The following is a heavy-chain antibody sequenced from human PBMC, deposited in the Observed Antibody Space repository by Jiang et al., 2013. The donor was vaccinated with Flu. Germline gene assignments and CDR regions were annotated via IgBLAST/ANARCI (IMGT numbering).Heavy chain of an antibody. Sequence: VQLLESGGGLVQPGRSLRLSCAASGFTFDDYAMHWVRQAPGKGLEWVSGISWNSGSIGYADSVKGRFTISRDNAKNSLYLQMNSLRAEDTALYYCAKPRTPSGSYHYFDYWGQGTLVTVSS. V-gene: IGHV3-9*01. J-gene: IGHJ4*02. CDR2: ISWNSGSI. CDR1: GFTFDDYA. D-gene: IGHD1-26*01. CDR3: AKPRTPSGSYHYFDY.